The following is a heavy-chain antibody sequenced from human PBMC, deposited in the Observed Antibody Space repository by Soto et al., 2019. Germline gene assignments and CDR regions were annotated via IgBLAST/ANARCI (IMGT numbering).Heavy chain of an antibody. D-gene: IGHD5-18*01. J-gene: IGHJ6*02. CDR3: ARDGVDTATGYYYGMDV. CDR1: GYTFTGYY. V-gene: IGHV1-2*02. CDR2: INPNSGNT. Sequence: ASVKVSCKASGYTFTGYYMHWVRQAPGQGLEWMGWINPNSGNTNYAQKLQGRVTMTTDTSTSTAYMELRSLRSDDTAVYYCARDGVDTATGYYYGMDVWGQGTTVTVSS.